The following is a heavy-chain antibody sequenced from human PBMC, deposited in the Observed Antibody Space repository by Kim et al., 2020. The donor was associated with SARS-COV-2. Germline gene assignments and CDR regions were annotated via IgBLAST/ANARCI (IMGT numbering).Heavy chain of an antibody. Sequence: SETLSLTCTVSGGSISSYYWSWIRQPPGKGLEWIGYIYYSGSTNYNPSLKSRVTISVDTSKNQFSLKLSSVTAADTAVYYCARDKIYSGWADTGVWFDPWGQGTLVTVSS. J-gene: IGHJ5*02. CDR2: IYYSGST. D-gene: IGHD5-12*01. CDR1: GGSISSYY. CDR3: ARDKIYSGWADTGVWFDP. V-gene: IGHV4-59*13.